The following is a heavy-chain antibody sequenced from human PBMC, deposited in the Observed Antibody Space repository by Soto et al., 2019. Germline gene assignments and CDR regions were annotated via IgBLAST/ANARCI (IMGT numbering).Heavy chain of an antibody. J-gene: IGHJ4*02. CDR3: AKNKERELPRVIDF. D-gene: IGHD1-7*01. CDR1: GLTFSNYA. CDR2: MSGSSSTT. Sequence: GGSLRLSCATSGLTFSNYAMSWVRQAPGGGLEWVSSMSGSSSTTYYADSVRGRFTISRDRSKNTLYLQMSSLRAEDTALYYCAKNKERELPRVIDFWGQGTMVTVYS. V-gene: IGHV3-23*01.